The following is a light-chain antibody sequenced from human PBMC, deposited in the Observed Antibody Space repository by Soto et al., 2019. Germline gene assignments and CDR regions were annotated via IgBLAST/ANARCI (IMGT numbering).Light chain of an antibody. CDR2: DVD. J-gene: IGLJ1*01. CDR1: SSDVGGYNY. CDR3: CSNAGSYPFV. V-gene: IGLV2-11*01. Sequence: QSALTQPRSVSGSPGQSVTISCTGTSSDVGGYNYVSWYQHHTGKAPKLMIYDVDKRPSGVPSRFSGSKSGNTASLTISGLQAEDEADYYCCSNAGSYPFVFGTGTKVTVL.